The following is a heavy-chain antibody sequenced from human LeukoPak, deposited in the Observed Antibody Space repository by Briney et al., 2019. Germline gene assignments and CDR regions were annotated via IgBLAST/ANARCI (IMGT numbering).Heavy chain of an antibody. CDR1: GGSISSYY. D-gene: IGHD6-19*01. Sequence: SETLSLTCTVSGGSISSYYWSWLRQPPGKGLEWIGYIYYSGSTNYNPSLKSRVTISVDTSKNQFSLKLSSVTAADTAVYYCARSGYSSGNDAFDIWGQGTMVTVSS. CDR3: ARSGYSSGNDAFDI. J-gene: IGHJ3*02. V-gene: IGHV4-59*08. CDR2: IYYSGST.